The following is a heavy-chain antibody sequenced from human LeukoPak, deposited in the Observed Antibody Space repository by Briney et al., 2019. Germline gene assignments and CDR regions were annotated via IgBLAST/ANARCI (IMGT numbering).Heavy chain of an antibody. Sequence: GSSVKVSCKACGGTFSSYAISWVRQAPGQGLEWMGRIIPILGIANYAQKFQGRVTITADKSTSTAYMELSSLRSEDTAVYYCARGARGVVFFDYWGQGTLVTVSS. V-gene: IGHV1-69*04. CDR3: ARGARGVVFFDY. CDR1: GGTFSSYA. CDR2: IIPILGIA. J-gene: IGHJ4*02. D-gene: IGHD3-3*01.